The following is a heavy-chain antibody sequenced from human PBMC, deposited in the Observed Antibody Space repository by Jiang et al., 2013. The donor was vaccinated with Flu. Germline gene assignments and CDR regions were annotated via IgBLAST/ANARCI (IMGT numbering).Heavy chain of an antibody. Sequence: KASGGTFSSYAISWVRQAPGQGLEWMGGIIPIFGTANYAQKFQGRVTITADKSTSTAYMELSSLRSEDTAVYYCASPSRYCSGGSCYSPFDYWGPGNPGHRLL. J-gene: IGHJ4*02. D-gene: IGHD2-15*01. CDR2: IIPIFGTA. CDR3: ASPSRYCSGGSCYSPFDY. V-gene: IGHV1-69*06. CDR1: GGTFSSYA.